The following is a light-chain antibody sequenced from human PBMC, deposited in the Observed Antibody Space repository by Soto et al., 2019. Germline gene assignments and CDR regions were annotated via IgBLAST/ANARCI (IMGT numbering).Light chain of an antibody. CDR3: SSYTSTNTHV. Sequence: QSVLTQPRSVSGSPGQSVTISCTGTSSDVGGYNYVSWYQQHPGKAPKLMIYDVDNRPSGVSNRFSGSKSGNTASLTISGLQAEDEADYYCSSYTSTNTHVFGTGTKVTVL. J-gene: IGLJ1*01. CDR2: DVD. V-gene: IGLV2-11*01. CDR1: SSDVGGYNY.